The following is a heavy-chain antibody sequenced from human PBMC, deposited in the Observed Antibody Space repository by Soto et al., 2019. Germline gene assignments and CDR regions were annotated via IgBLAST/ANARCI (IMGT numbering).Heavy chain of an antibody. D-gene: IGHD3-22*01. CDR3: ARADTYYYDSSGYYLDDY. J-gene: IGHJ4*02. V-gene: IGHV1-3*01. CDR1: GYTFTSYA. Sequence: GASVKLSCKASGYTFTSYAMHWVRQAPGQRLEWMGWINAGNGNTKYSQKFQGRVTITRDTSASTAYMELSSLRSEDTAVYYCARADTYYYDSSGYYLDDYWGQGTLVTLSS. CDR2: INAGNGNT.